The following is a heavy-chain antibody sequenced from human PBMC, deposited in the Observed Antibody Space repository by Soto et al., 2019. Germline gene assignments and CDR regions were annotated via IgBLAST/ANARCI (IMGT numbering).Heavy chain of an antibody. Sequence: EVQLLESGGRRVQPGGSLRLSCAASGFSLSSYGRTWIRQAPGKGLEWVSTIRGRGGSTYYADSVKGRFTISRDDSKNTLYLQMSSLRAEDTAIYFCAKDVNYDILAGYYYYWGQGTLVTVSS. V-gene: IGHV3-23*01. J-gene: IGHJ4*02. D-gene: IGHD3-9*01. CDR1: GFSLSSYG. CDR2: IRGRGGST. CDR3: AKDVNYDILAGYYYY.